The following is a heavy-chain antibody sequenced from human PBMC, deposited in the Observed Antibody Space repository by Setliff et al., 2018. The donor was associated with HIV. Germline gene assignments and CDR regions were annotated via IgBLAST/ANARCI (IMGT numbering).Heavy chain of an antibody. CDR1: GFAFDRFW. Sequence: GGSLRLSCAASGFAFDRFWMHWVRQAPGKGLVWVSRVNTDGSSKTYADSVKDRFTISRDNAKNTLYLQMNSLRAEDTGRYYCHSGFDSEEQSYFDYWGQGTLVTVSS. J-gene: IGHJ4*02. V-gene: IGHV3-74*01. CDR3: HSGFDSEEQSYFDY. CDR2: VNTDGSSK. D-gene: IGHD5-12*01.